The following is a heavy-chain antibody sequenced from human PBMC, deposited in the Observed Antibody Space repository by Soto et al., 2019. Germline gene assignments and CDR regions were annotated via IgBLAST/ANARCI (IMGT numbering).Heavy chain of an antibody. D-gene: IGHD1-1*01. CDR1: GFTFSSYG. CDR3: ARGWEYNHPYPLAY. Sequence: GGSLRLSCAASGFTFSSYGMHWVRQAPGKGLEWVAVLNSDGSNKNYADSVKGRFTISRDNAKNTLYLQMNSLRAEDTAVYYCARGWEYNHPYPLAYWGQGALVTVSS. V-gene: IGHV3-33*08. J-gene: IGHJ1*01. CDR2: LNSDGSNK.